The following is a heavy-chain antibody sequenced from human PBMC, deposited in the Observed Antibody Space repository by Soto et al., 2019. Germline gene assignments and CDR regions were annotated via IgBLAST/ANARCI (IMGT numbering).Heavy chain of an antibody. Sequence: GGSLRLSCAASGFTFSSYSMNWVRQAPGKGLEWVSYISSSSSTIYYADSVKGRFTISRDNAKNSLYLQMNSLRAEDTAVYYCARDMGYDFLTGYYLSSGMDVWGQGTTVTVSS. V-gene: IGHV3-48*01. CDR3: ARDMGYDFLTGYYLSSGMDV. CDR1: GFTFSSYS. D-gene: IGHD3-9*01. J-gene: IGHJ6*02. CDR2: ISSSSSTI.